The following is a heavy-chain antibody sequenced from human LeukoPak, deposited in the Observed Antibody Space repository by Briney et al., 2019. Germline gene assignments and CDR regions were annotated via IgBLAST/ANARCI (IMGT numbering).Heavy chain of an antibody. V-gene: IGHV4-31*03. CDR1: GDSISSRTYY. J-gene: IGHJ5*02. CDR2: IWNSGNT. D-gene: IGHD6-6*01. CDR3: ASDVSSAFPNRFDP. Sequence: SQPLSLTCSVSGDSISSRTYYWTWIRQHPEKGLEWIGYIWNSGNTNYNPSLKSRVTISVDTSKNQFSLKLTSVTAADTALYYCASDVSSAFPNRFDPWGQGILVIVSS.